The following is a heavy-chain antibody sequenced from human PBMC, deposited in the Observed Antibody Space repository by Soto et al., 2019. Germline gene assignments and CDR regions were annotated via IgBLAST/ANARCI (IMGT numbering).Heavy chain of an antibody. J-gene: IGHJ3*02. CDR2: ISGSDGSST. Sequence: GGSLRLSCAASAFTFSSYAMSWVRQAPGKGLEWVSAISGSDGSSTSYADSVKGRFTISRDNAKNTLYLQMNSLRAEDTAVYYCARPYGSGSYYDPYDAFDIWGQGTMVTVSS. CDR3: ARPYGSGSYYDPYDAFDI. CDR1: AFTFSSYA. V-gene: IGHV3-23*01. D-gene: IGHD3-10*01.